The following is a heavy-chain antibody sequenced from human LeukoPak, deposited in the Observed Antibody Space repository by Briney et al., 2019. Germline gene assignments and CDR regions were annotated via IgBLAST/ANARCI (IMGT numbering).Heavy chain of an antibody. D-gene: IGHD1-1*01. CDR2: IYYSGST. CDR1: GGSISSYY. J-gene: IGHJ2*01. CDR3: ARVGTTGGRNPIYWYFDL. V-gene: IGHV4-59*01. Sequence: PSETLSLTCTVSGGSISSYYWSWIRQPPGKGLEWIGYIYYSGSTNYNPSLKSRVTISVDTSKNQFSLKLSSVTAADTAVYYCARVGTTGGRNPIYWYFDLWGRGTLVTVSS.